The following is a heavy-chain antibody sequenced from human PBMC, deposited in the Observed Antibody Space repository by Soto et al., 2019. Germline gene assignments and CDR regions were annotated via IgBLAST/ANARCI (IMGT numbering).Heavy chain of an antibody. V-gene: IGHV6-1*01. CDR1: GDSVSSNSAA. CDR2: TYYRSKWYN. CDR3: ARDPGRLELIRWFDP. D-gene: IGHD1-7*01. J-gene: IGHJ5*02. Sequence: SQTLSLPCAISGDSVSSNSAAWNWIRPSPSRGLEWLGRTYYRSKWYNDYAVSVKSRITINPDTSKNQFSLQLNSVTPEDTAVYYCARDPGRLELIRWFDPWGQGTLVTVSS.